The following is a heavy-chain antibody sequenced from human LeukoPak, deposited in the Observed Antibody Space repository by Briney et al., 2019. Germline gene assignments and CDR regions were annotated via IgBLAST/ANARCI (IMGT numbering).Heavy chain of an antibody. CDR1: GFTFSSYA. J-gene: IGHJ4*02. Sequence: GGSLRLSCAASGFTFSSYAMSWVRQAPGKGLEWVSAISGSGGSTYYADSVKGRFTISRDNSKNTLYLQVNSLRAEDTAVYYCAKDIGSSTSLMFDYWGQGTLVTVSS. D-gene: IGHD2-2*01. CDR3: AKDIGSSTSLMFDY. V-gene: IGHV3-23*01. CDR2: ISGSGGST.